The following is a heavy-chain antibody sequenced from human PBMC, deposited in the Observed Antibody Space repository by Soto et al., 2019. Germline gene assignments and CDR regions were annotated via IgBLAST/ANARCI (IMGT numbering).Heavy chain of an antibody. J-gene: IGHJ6*02. Sequence: GASVKVSCKASGYTFTSYAMHWVRQAPGQRLEWMGWINAGNGNTKYSQKFQGRVTITRDTSASTAYMELSSLRSEDTAVYYCARVKYDFWSGPDYYYYGMDVWGQGTTVTVSS. CDR3: ARVKYDFWSGPDYYYYGMDV. CDR1: GYTFTSYA. CDR2: INAGNGNT. V-gene: IGHV1-3*01. D-gene: IGHD3-3*01.